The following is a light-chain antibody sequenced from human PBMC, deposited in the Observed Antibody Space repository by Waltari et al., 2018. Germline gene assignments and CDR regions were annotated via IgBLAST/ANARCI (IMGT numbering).Light chain of an antibody. V-gene: IGKV3-11*01. Sequence: EIVLTQSQATLSLSPGETATLSCRASQSVGTYLAWYQQKPGQAPRLLIYDASNRATGIPDRFRGSGSGTDFTLTISSLEPEDFAVYYCQQRSSWTPHTFGQGARLEIK. CDR3: QQRSSWTPHT. CDR1: QSVGTY. CDR2: DAS. J-gene: IGKJ2*01.